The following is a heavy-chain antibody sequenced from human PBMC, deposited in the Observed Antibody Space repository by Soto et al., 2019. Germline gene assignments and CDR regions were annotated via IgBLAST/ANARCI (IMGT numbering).Heavy chain of an antibody. Sequence: ASVKVPCKVSGYTLTELSMHWVRQAPGKGLEWMGGFDPEDGETIYAQKFQGRVTMTEDTSTDTAYMELSSLRSEDTAVYYCATPPIAARTPLDYWGQGTLVTVSS. V-gene: IGHV1-24*01. J-gene: IGHJ4*02. D-gene: IGHD6-6*01. CDR1: GYTLTELS. CDR2: FDPEDGET. CDR3: ATPPIAARTPLDY.